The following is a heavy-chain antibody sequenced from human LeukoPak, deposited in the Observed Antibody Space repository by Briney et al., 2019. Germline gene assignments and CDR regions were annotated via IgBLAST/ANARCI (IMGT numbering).Heavy chain of an antibody. CDR3: ARENDKDDAFDI. CDR2: ISSSGSTI. J-gene: IGHJ3*02. D-gene: IGHD3-22*01. CDR1: GFTFSSYE. V-gene: IGHV3-48*03. Sequence: PGGSLRLSCAASGFTFSSYEMSWVRQAPGKGLEWVSYISSSGSTIYYADSVKGRFTISRDNAKNSLYLQMNSLRAEDTAVYYCARENDKDDAFDIWGQGTMVTVSS.